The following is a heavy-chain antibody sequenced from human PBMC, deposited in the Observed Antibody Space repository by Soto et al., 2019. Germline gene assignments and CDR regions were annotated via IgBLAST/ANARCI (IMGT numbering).Heavy chain of an antibody. D-gene: IGHD3-10*01. CDR1: GFTFSDYY. V-gene: IGHV3-11*01. CDR2: ISSSGSTI. Sequence: PGGSLRLSCAASGFTFSDYYMSWIRQAPGKGLEWVSYISSSGSTIYYADSVKGRFTISRDNAKNSLYLQMNSLRAEDTAVYYCARRPPRCGSGSYYKPLYGMDVWGQGTTVTVSS. J-gene: IGHJ6*02. CDR3: ARRPPRCGSGSYYKPLYGMDV.